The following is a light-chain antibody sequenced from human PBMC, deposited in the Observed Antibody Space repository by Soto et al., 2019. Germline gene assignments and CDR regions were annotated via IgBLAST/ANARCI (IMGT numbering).Light chain of an antibody. CDR1: QSVGSTY. J-gene: IGKJ4*02. CDR3: QQHGGSPWT. CDR2: DAS. Sequence: EIQLTQSPCTLSSSAGERATLSCMASQSVGSTYLAWYQQKPGQAPRLLIYDASGRAPGIPDRFSGSGSGTNFTLTISRLEPEDFAVYYCQQHGGSPWTFGGGTKVDIK. V-gene: IGKV3-20*01.